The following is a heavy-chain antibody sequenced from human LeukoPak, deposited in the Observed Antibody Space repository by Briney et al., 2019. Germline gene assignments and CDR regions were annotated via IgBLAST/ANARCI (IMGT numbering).Heavy chain of an antibody. V-gene: IGHV3-48*03. Sequence: EGSLRLSCAASGFTFSSYEMNWVRQAPGKGLEWVSYISSSGSTIYYADSVKGRFTISRDNAKNSLYLQMNSLRAEDTALYYCAKDIRGSYSSSCLDYWGQGTLVTVSS. D-gene: IGHD6-13*01. J-gene: IGHJ4*02. CDR1: GFTFSSYE. CDR3: AKDIRGSYSSSCLDY. CDR2: ISSSGSTI.